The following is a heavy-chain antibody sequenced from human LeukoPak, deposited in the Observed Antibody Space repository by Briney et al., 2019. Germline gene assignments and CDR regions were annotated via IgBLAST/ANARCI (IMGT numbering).Heavy chain of an antibody. J-gene: IGHJ3*02. CDR2: IYYSGST. D-gene: IGHD4-17*01. CDR3: AGTNYGDYMPFAFDI. Sequence: SETLSLTCTVSGGSISSYYWSWIRQPPGKGLEWIGYIYYSGSTNYNPSLKSRVTISVDTSKNQFSLKLSSVTAADTAVYYCAGTNYGDYMPFAFDIWGQGTMVTVSS. CDR1: GGSISSYY. V-gene: IGHV4-59*01.